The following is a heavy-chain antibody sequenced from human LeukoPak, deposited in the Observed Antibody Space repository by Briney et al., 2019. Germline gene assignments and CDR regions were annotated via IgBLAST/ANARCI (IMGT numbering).Heavy chain of an antibody. CDR2: IFYSGNT. V-gene: IGHV4-59*08. J-gene: IGHJ5*02. Sequence: SETLSLTCTVSGDSISSYNWNWIRQSPGKGLEGIGYIFYSGNTNYNPSLKSRVTISLDTSKSQFSLKLSSVTAADAAVYYCARRPKMSGSDGDTWLDPWGQGKLVTVSS. D-gene: IGHD3-3*01. CDR3: ARRPKMSGSDGDTWLDP. CDR1: GDSISSYN.